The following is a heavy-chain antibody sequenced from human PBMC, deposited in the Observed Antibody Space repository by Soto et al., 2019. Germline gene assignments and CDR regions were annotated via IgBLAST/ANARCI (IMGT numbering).Heavy chain of an antibody. D-gene: IGHD3-16*01. CDR3: AKDRRAGGNSAFYFDF. Sequence: GGSLRLSCAASGFTFSSYAMHWVRQAPGKGLEWVSLISATGGGTYYADSVKGRFTISRDNSHNTLYLQVHSLTAEDTAVYYCAKDRRAGGNSAFYFDFWGQGAQVTVS. V-gene: IGHV3-23*01. CDR2: ISATGGGT. J-gene: IGHJ4*02. CDR1: GFTFSSYA.